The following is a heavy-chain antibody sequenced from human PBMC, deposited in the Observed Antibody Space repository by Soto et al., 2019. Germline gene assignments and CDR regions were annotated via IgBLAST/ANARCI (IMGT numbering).Heavy chain of an antibody. D-gene: IGHD3-10*01. J-gene: IGHJ6*02. V-gene: IGHV3-23*01. CDR2: ISGSGGST. Sequence: GGSLRLSCAASGFTFSSYAMSWVRQAPGKGLEWVSAISGSGGSTYYADSVKGRFTISRDNSKNTLYLQMNSLRAEDTALFYWAKDRHYGSGSYYGMDVWGQGTTVTVSS. CDR3: AKDRHYGSGSYYGMDV. CDR1: GFTFSSYA.